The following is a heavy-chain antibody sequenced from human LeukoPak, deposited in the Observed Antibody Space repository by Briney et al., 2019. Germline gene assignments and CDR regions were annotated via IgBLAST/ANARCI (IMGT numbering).Heavy chain of an antibody. J-gene: IGHJ4*02. D-gene: IGHD1-26*01. CDR3: TRRVGY. V-gene: IGHV3-49*03. CDR1: GFNFGEYA. Sequence: GGSLRLSCAGSGFNFGEYAMTWFRQAPGKGLEWVGYIRSELYGGTPEYAASVKDRFIVSRDDSKSILYLQMNSLKTEDTAIYFCTRRVGYWGQGTLVTVST. CDR2: IRSELYGGTP.